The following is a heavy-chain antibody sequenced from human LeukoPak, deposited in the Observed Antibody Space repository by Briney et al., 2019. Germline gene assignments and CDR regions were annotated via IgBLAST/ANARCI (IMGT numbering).Heavy chain of an antibody. Sequence: PGGSLRLSCAASGFTVSSNSINWVRQAPGKGLEWVSAISGSGGSTYYADSVKGRFTISRDNSKNTLYLQMNSLRAEDTAVYYCAKSWDRTYYDILTGYWTFDYWGQGTLVTVSS. CDR3: AKSWDRTYYDILTGYWTFDY. CDR2: ISGSGGST. J-gene: IGHJ4*02. CDR1: GFTVSSNS. V-gene: IGHV3-23*01. D-gene: IGHD3-9*01.